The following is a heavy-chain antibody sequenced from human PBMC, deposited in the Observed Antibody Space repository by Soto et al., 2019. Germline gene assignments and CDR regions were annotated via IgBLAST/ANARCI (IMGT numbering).Heavy chain of an antibody. J-gene: IGHJ4*02. Sequence: QLQLQESGSRLVKPSQTLSLTCAVSGGSISRGGYSWSWIRQSPGKGLEWIGYIYNSGSTFYNPSLKSRLTISVDRSKIQLSLQLNSVTAADTAVYYCASSRVVTTYFDYWGQGTLVTVSS. V-gene: IGHV4-30-2*06. CDR3: ASSRVVTTYFDY. CDR2: IYNSGST. CDR1: GGSISRGGYS. D-gene: IGHD2-21*02.